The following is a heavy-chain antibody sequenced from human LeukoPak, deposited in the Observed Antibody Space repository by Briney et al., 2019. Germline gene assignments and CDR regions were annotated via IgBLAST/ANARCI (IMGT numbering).Heavy chain of an antibody. CDR2: ISYSGST. V-gene: IGHV4-39*01. D-gene: IGHD2-2*01. Sequence: SETLSLTCSLSGDSISSPSHYWGWIRQPPGKGLEWIATISYSGSTFYNPSLNSRVTISIDTSKNQFSLKLSSVTAADTAVYYCARLNIVAESAAIGFWFDPWGQGTLVTVSS. CDR1: GDSISSPSHY. CDR3: ARLNIVAESAAIGFWFDP. J-gene: IGHJ5*02.